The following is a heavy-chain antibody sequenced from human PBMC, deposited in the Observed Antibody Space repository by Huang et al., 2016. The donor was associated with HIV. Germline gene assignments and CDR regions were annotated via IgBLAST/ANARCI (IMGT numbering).Heavy chain of an antibody. Sequence: EVHLVQSGAEVKEPGESLKISCQASGYTFDSYWIGWVRQMPGKGLEWMGVIYPGDSDTRYDPSFQGQVTISADQSINTAYLQWSSWKASDTAIYFCARQGLWLPPTDPFDYWGQGTPVTVSA. D-gene: IGHD3-10*01. J-gene: IGHJ4*02. CDR2: IYPGDSDT. CDR3: ARQGLWLPPTDPFDY. V-gene: IGHV5-51*01. CDR1: GYTFDSYW.